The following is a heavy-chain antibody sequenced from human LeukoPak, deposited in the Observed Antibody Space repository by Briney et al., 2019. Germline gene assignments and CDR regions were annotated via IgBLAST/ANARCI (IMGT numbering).Heavy chain of an antibody. CDR3: AREGGYTYGVLDY. Sequence: PSETLSLTCTVSGGSISSYYWSWIRQPPGKGLEWFGYIYYSGSTYYNPSLKSRVTISVDTSKNQFSLKLSSVTAADTAVYYCAREGGYTYGVLDYWGQGTLVTVSS. D-gene: IGHD5-18*01. CDR2: IYYSGST. J-gene: IGHJ4*02. CDR1: GGSISSYY. V-gene: IGHV4-59*01.